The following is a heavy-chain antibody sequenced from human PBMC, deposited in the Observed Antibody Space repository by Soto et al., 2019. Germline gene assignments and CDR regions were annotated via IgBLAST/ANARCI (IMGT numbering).Heavy chain of an antibody. CDR3: AEVSDRHYDMDV. Sequence: QVQLVESGGGVVQPGGSLRLSCAASGFTFNTYGMHWVRQAPGEGLEWVAVIAYDGTNKYYRDSVKGRFTVSRDNSKNPLYLLMNSLRPEDTAVYYWAEVSDRHYDMDVWGQGTKVNGSS. CDR1: GFTFNTYG. V-gene: IGHV3-30*18. CDR2: IAYDGTNK. J-gene: IGHJ6*02.